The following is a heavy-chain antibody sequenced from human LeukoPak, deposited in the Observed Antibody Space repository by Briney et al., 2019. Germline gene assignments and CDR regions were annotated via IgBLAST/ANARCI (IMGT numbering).Heavy chain of an antibody. CDR2: INHSGST. J-gene: IGHJ5*02. V-gene: IGHV4-34*01. CDR1: GGSFSGYY. Sequence: SETLSLTCAVYGGSFSGYYWSWIRQPPGKGLEWIGEINHSGSTNYNPSLKSRVTISVDTSKNQFSLKLSSVTAADTAVYYCARDRRGRSGLPNWFDPWGQGTLVTVSS. D-gene: IGHD6-19*01. CDR3: ARDRRGRSGLPNWFDP.